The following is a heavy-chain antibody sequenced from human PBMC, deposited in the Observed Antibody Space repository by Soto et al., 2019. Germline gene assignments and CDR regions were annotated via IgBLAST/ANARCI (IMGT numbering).Heavy chain of an antibody. Sequence: QVQLVQSGAEVKKPGSSVKVACKASGGTFSSYASSWVRQAPGQGLEWMGGVIPIFGTANYAQKFQGRVTITAYESTSTAYMELSSLRSEDTAVYYCARGVDLYNWFDPWGQGTLVTVSS. CDR3: ARGVDLYNWFDP. V-gene: IGHV1-69*12. J-gene: IGHJ5*02. D-gene: IGHD3-10*01. CDR1: GGTFSSYA. CDR2: VIPIFGTA.